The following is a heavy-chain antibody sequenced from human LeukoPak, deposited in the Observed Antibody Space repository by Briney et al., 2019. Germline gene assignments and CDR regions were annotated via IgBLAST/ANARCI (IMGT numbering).Heavy chain of an antibody. J-gene: IGHJ1*01. Sequence: ASVKLSCTASGYSFTSYYMHWVRQAPGQGLEWMGIINPSGGSTSYAQKFQGRVTMTRDTSTSTVYMELSSLRSEDTAVYYCARDYGAAAEYFQHWGQGTLVTVSS. CDR1: GYSFTSYY. CDR2: INPSGGST. V-gene: IGHV1-46*01. CDR3: ARDYGAAAEYFQH. D-gene: IGHD3-10*01.